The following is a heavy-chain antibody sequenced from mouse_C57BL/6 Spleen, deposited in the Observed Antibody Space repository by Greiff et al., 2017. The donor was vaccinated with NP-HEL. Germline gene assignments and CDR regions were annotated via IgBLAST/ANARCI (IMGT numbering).Heavy chain of an antibody. CDR2: ISSGGSYT. CDR1: GFTFSSYG. Sequence: EVKLVESGGDLVKPGGSLKLSCAASGFTFSSYGMSWVRQTPDKRLEWVATISSGGSYTYYPDSVKGRFTISRDNAKNTLYLQMSSLKSEDTAMYYCARRGYYYGSSYWYFDVWGTGTTVTVSS. D-gene: IGHD1-1*01. CDR3: ARRGYYYGSSYWYFDV. J-gene: IGHJ1*03. V-gene: IGHV5-6*02.